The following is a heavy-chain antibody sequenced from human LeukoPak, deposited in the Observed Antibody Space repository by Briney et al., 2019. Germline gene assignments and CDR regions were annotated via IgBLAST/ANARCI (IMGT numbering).Heavy chain of an antibody. V-gene: IGHV3-48*03. CDR2: ISSSGSTI. D-gene: IGHD5-18*01. J-gene: IGHJ4*02. CDR3: ARGGIQLWLNNDY. CDR1: GFTFSSYE. Sequence: GGSLRLSCAASGFTFSSYEMNWVRQAPGKGLEWVSYISSSGSTIYYADSVKGQFTISRDNAKNSLYLQMNSLRAEDTAVYYCARGGIQLWLNNDYWGQGTLVTVSS.